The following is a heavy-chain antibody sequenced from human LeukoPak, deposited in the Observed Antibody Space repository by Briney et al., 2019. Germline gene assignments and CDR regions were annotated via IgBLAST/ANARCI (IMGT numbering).Heavy chain of an antibody. CDR2: IIPIFGTA. V-gene: IGHV1-69*13. D-gene: IGHD1-26*01. Sequence: VKVXXXXSXGXFSSYAISWVRXAPGQGLEWXXGIIPIFGTANYAQKFQGRVTITTDESTSTAYMELSSLRSEDTAVYYCARGIVGATPWYFDYWGQGTLVTVSS. CDR1: XGXFSSYA. J-gene: IGHJ4*02. CDR3: ARGIVGATPWYFDY.